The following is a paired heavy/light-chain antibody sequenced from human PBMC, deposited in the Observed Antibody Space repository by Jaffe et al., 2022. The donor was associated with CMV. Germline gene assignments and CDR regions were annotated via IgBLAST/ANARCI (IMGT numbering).Light chain of an antibody. CDR2: GAS. Sequence: EIVLTQSPGTLSLSPGERATLSCRASQSVSSSYLAWYQQKPGQAPRLLIYGASSRATGIPDRFSGSGSGTDFTLTISRLEPEDFAVYYCQQYGSSPRLTFGGGTKVEIK. CDR3: QQYGSSPRLT. J-gene: IGKJ4*01. CDR1: QSVSSSY. V-gene: IGKV3-20*01.
Heavy chain of an antibody. CDR3: ARGRGRFLEWLFSPTDRYYYMDV. D-gene: IGHD3-3*01. CDR2: INHSGST. Sequence: QVQLQQWGAGLLKPSETLSLTCAVYGGSFSGYYWSWIRQPPGKGLEWIGEINHSGSTNYNPSLKSRVTISVDTSKNQFSLKLSSVTAADTAVYYCARGRGRFLEWLFSPTDRYYYMDVWGKGTTVTVSS. V-gene: IGHV4-34*01. CDR1: GGSFSGYY. J-gene: IGHJ6*03.